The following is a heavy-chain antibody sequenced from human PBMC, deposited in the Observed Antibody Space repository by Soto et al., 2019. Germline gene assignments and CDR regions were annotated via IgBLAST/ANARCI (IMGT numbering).Heavy chain of an antibody. CDR3: AKDTYYHDSSGYYVFDS. V-gene: IGHV3-30*18. Sequence: QVQLVESGGGVVQPGTSLRLSCAASGFSFSSYGMHWVRQTPGKGLEWVAGISYDGSNKYYVDFMRGGLTIARDNSKNTLDLQMNSLRGEDTAGYYCAKDTYYHDSSGYYVFDSWGQGALVTVSS. CDR1: GFSFSSYG. CDR2: ISYDGSNK. D-gene: IGHD3-22*01. J-gene: IGHJ4*02.